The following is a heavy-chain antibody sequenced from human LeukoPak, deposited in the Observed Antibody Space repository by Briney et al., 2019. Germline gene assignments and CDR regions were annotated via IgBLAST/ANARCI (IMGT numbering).Heavy chain of an antibody. J-gene: IGHJ5*02. V-gene: IGHV4-39*01. D-gene: IGHD3-10*01. CDR3: ARYASGRYYWFDP. CDR1: VGSISSTRYY. CDR2: VYYTGSA. Sequence: PSEALSLTCTVSVGSISSTRYYWGWIRQPPGKGLEWMASVYYTGSAYYHPSLKSPVTISVDTSKSQFSLTLSSVTTADTALYYCARYASGRYYWFDPWGQGTLVTVSS.